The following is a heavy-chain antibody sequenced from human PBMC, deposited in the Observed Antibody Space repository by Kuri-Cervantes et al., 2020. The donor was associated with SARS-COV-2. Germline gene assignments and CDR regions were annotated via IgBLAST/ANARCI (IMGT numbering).Heavy chain of an antibody. Sequence: ESLKISCAVYGGSFSGYYWSWIRQPPGKGLEWIGEINHSGSTNYNPSLKSRVTISVDTSKNQFSLKLSSVTAADTAVYYCARTPTYYDILTGYYSGPIFHWGQGTLVTVSS. CDR3: ARTPTYYDILTGYYSGPIFH. CDR2: INHSGST. CDR1: GGSFSGYY. D-gene: IGHD3-9*01. J-gene: IGHJ4*02. V-gene: IGHV4-34*01.